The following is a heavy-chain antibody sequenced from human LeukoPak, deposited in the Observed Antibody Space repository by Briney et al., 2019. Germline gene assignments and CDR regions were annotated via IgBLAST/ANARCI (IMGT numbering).Heavy chain of an antibody. Sequence: ASVKVSCKASGYTFTGYYMHWVRQAPGQGLEWTGWINPNSGGTNYAQKFQGRVTMTRDTSISTAYMELSRLRSDDTAVYYCARVGVLRYFDEPPWFDPWGQGTLVTVSS. J-gene: IGHJ5*02. CDR3: ARVGVLRYFDEPPWFDP. CDR1: GYTFTGYY. D-gene: IGHD3-9*01. CDR2: INPNSGGT. V-gene: IGHV1-2*02.